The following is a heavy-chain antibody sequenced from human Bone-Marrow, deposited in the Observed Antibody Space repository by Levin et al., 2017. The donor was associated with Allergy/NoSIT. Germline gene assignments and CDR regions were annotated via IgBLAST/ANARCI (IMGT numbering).Heavy chain of an antibody. D-gene: IGHD2-2*01. CDR2: ISSNGGST. CDR1: GFTFSSYA. Sequence: GESLKISCSASGFTFSSYAMHWVRQAPGKGLEYVSAISSNGGSTYYADSVKGRFTISRDNSKNTLYLQMSSLRAEDTAVYYCARQYCSSTSCYRAVFDYWGQGTLVTVSS. V-gene: IGHV3-64D*06. CDR3: ARQYCSSTSCYRAVFDY. J-gene: IGHJ4*02.